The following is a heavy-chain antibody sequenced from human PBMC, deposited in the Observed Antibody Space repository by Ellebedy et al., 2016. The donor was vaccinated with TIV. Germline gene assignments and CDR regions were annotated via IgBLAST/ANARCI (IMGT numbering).Heavy chain of an antibody. D-gene: IGHD2-21*01. J-gene: IGHJ4*02. CDR3: VREVVVLPGSRAIPHHFDS. V-gene: IGHV4-30-4*01. CDR1: GGSISSDSHY. CDR2: IFFSGST. Sequence: MPSETLSLTCTVSGGSISSDSHYWGWVRQPPGKGLEWVGYIFFSGSTYFNESLQSLLTMSVDTAKNQFSLSLISVTAADTAVYYCVREVVVLPGSRAIPHHFDSWGQGSLVTVSS.